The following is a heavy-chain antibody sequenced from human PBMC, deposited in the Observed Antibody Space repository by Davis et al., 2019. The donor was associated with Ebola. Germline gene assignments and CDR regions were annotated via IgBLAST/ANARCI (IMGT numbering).Heavy chain of an antibody. CDR3: ARGKVGAAGDV. D-gene: IGHD1-26*01. Sequence: ASVKVSCKASGYTFISYYMHWVRQAHGQGLEWMGIIDPSGGSTGYAQKFQGRVTMTRDTSTSTFYMELSSLRSEDTAVYYCARGKVGAAGDVWGQGTTVTVTS. V-gene: IGHV1-46*01. CDR2: IDPSGGST. J-gene: IGHJ6*02. CDR1: GYTFISYY.